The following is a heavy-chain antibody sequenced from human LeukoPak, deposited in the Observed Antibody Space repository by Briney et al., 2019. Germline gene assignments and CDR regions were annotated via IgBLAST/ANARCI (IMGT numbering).Heavy chain of an antibody. Sequence: ASVKVSCKASGYTFTSYDINWVRQATGQGLEWMGWINPNSGGTNYAQKFQGRVTMTRDTSISTAYMELSRLRSDDTAVYYCASEAENYYYYGMDVWGQGTTVTVSS. V-gene: IGHV1-2*02. J-gene: IGHJ6*02. D-gene: IGHD1-14*01. CDR3: ASEAENYYYYGMDV. CDR1: GYTFTSYD. CDR2: INPNSGGT.